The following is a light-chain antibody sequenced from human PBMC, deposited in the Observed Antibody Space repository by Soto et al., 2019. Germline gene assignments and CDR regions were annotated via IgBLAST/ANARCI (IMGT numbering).Light chain of an antibody. J-gene: IGKJ1*01. CDR2: AAS. CDR3: QQYGSSPRT. V-gene: IGKV3-20*01. CDR1: GTVSSDF. Sequence: EIVLTQSPGTLSLSPGDRAALSCRASGTVSSDFLAWYQQKPGQAPRLLIYAASSRATGIPDRFSGTGSERDFTLTISGLEPEDFAVYYCQQYGSSPRTFGQGTKVDIK.